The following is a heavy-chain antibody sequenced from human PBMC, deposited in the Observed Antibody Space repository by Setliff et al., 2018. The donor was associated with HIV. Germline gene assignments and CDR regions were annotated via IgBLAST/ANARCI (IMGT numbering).Heavy chain of an antibody. Sequence: LSLTCTVSGGSISSYYWSWIRQPAGKGLEWLGHIYTSGSTNYNPSLKSRVTISVDTSKNQFSLKLSSVTAADTAVYYCARITIFGVVPYYFDYWGQGTLVTVSS. CDR3: ARITIFGVVPYYFDY. CDR2: IYTSGST. D-gene: IGHD3-3*01. V-gene: IGHV4-4*07. J-gene: IGHJ4*02. CDR1: GGSISSYY.